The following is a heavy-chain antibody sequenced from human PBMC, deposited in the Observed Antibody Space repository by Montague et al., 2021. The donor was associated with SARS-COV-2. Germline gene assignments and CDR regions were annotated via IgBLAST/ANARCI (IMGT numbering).Heavy chain of an antibody. CDR3: AKVAGSHDTFDI. CDR2: ICHSGST. V-gene: IGHV4-38-2*02. D-gene: IGHD2-15*01. J-gene: IGHJ3*02. CDR1: GYSISTGYY. Sequence: SETLSLTCTVSGYSISTGYYWGWIRQPPGKGLEWIGTICHSGSTYFNPSLKSRVTISVDTSKNQFSLNLSSVTAAGTAVYYCAKVAGSHDTFDIWGRGTMVTVSS.